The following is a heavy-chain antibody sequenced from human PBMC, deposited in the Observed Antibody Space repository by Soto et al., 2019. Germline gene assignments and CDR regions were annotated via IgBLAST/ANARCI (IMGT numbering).Heavy chain of an antibody. CDR2: IKSKTDGGTT. CDR3: TTGLYDSSGYYGPVNDY. V-gene: IGHV3-15*01. J-gene: IGHJ4*02. Sequence: AGGSLRLSCAASGFTFSNAWMSWVRQAPGKGLEWVGRIKSKTDGGTTDYAAPVKGRFTISRDDSKNTLYLQMNSLKTEDTAVYYCTTGLYDSSGYYGPVNDYWGQGTLVTVS. CDR1: GFTFSNAW. D-gene: IGHD3-22*01.